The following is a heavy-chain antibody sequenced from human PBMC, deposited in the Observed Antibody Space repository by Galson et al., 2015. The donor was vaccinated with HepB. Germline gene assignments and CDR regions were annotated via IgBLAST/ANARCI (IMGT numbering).Heavy chain of an antibody. J-gene: IGHJ6*02. Sequence: SVKVSCKASGYTFTGYYMHWVRQAPGQGLEWIGWINPNSGGTNYAQKFQGRVTITADKSTSTAYMELSSLRSEDTAVYYCATSSGTRHYYYGMDVWGQGTTVTVSS. CDR2: INPNSGGT. CDR3: ATSSGTRHYYYGMDV. V-gene: IGHV1-2*02. CDR1: GYTFTGYY.